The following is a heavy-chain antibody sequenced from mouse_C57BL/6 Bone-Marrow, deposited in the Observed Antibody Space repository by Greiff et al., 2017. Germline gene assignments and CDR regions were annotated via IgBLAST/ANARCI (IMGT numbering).Heavy chain of an antibody. Sequence: EVKLMESGPVLVKPGASVKMSCKASGYTFTDYYMNWVKQSHGKSLEWIGVINPYNGGTSYNQKFKGKATLTVDKSSSTAYMELNSLTSEDSAVYYCAREAYYYGSPSDYWGQGTTLTVSS. CDR3: AREAYYYGSPSDY. D-gene: IGHD1-1*01. CDR1: GYTFTDYY. V-gene: IGHV1-19*01. CDR2: INPYNGGT. J-gene: IGHJ2*01.